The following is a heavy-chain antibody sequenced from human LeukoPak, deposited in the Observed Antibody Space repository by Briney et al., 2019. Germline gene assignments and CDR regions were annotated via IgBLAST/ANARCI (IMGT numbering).Heavy chain of an antibody. CDR1: GFTFSSYG. D-gene: IGHD3-22*01. CDR2: IWYDGSNK. CDR3: ARGTTLIYDSSGYYFERPGMDV. V-gene: IGHV3-33*01. Sequence: GRSLRLSCAASGFTFSSYGMHWVRQAPGKGLEWVAVIWYDGSNKYYADSVKGRFTISRDNSKNTLYLQMNSLRAEDTAVYYCARGTTLIYDSSGYYFERPGMDVWGQGTTVTVSS. J-gene: IGHJ6*02.